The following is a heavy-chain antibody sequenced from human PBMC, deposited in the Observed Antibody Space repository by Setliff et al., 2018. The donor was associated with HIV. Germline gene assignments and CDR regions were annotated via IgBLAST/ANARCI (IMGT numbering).Heavy chain of an antibody. D-gene: IGHD3-16*02. J-gene: IGHJ4*02. Sequence: GESLKISCKASGYSFSTFWIAWARQMPGKGLEWMGIIYPGDSDTRYSPSFQGQVTISADKSISTAYLQWSSLKAPDTAIYYCARGRDYIWGSYLDYWGQGTLVTVSS. CDR3: ARGRDYIWGSYLDY. V-gene: IGHV5-51*01. CDR1: GYSFSTFW. CDR2: IYPGDSDT.